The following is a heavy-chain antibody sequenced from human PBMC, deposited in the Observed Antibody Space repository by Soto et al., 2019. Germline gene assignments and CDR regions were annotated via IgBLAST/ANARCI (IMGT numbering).Heavy chain of an antibody. V-gene: IGHV4-59*11. Sequence: QVQLQESGSGLVKPSETLSLTCTVSGGSISNHYWSWIRQPPGKGLEWIGYIYYNGNTNYNPSLKSRVTMSVDTSKNQISLKLSSVTVADTAVYYCTRANWYSEYWGQGTLVTVSS. CDR2: IYYNGNT. J-gene: IGHJ4*02. CDR3: TRANWYSEY. D-gene: IGHD7-27*01. CDR1: GGSISNHY.